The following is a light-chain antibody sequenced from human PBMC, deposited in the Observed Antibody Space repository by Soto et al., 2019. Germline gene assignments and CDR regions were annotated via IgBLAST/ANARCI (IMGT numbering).Light chain of an antibody. J-gene: IGLJ1*01. CDR1: SSDVGGYNY. CDR3: SSYAGSNNRGV. V-gene: IGLV2-8*01. CDR2: EVS. Sequence: QSVLIQPPSASGSPGQSVTISCAGSSSDVGGYNYISWYQHHPGKAPKLMIYEVSQRPSGVPDRFSGSKSGNTASLTVSGLQAEDEAGYYCSSYAGSNNRGVFGSGTKVTVL.